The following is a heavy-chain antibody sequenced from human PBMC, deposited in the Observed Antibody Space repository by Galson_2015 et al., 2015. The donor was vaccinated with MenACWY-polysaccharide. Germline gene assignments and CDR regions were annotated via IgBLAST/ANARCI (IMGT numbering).Heavy chain of an antibody. Sequence: SLRLSCAASGFTFSSYAMNWVRQAPGKGLERVSTISGSGGRTNYADSVKGRFTISRDNSKNTLYLQMNSLRAEDTAVYYCAKRGVYGSGTFYTNNWFDPWGQGTLVTVSS. CDR1: GFTFSSYA. CDR3: AKRGVYGSGTFYTNNWFDP. CDR2: ISGSGGRT. J-gene: IGHJ5*02. V-gene: IGHV3-23*01. D-gene: IGHD3-10*01.